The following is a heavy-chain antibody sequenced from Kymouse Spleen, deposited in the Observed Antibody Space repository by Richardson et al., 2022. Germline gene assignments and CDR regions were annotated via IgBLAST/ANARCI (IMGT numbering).Heavy chain of an antibody. J-gene: IGHJ5*02. CDR3: ARGCSSTSCYLNWFDP. CDR1: GFTFSSYW. CDR2: INSDGSST. V-gene: IGHV3-74*01. D-gene: IGHD2-2*02. Sequence: EVQLVESGGGLVQPGGSLRLSCAASGFTFSSYWMHWVRQAPGKGLVWVSRINSDGSSTSYADSVKGRFTISRDNAKNTLYLQMNSLRAEDTAVYYCARGCSSTSCYLNWFDPWGQGTLVTVSS.